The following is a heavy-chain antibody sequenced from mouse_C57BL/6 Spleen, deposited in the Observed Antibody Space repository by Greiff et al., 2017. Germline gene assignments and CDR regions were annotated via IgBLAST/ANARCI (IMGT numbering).Heavy chain of an antibody. J-gene: IGHJ1*03. Sequence: QVQLQQPGTELVKPGASVKLSCKASGYTFTSYWMHWVKQRPGQGLEWIGNINPSNGGTNYNEKFKSKATLTVDKSSSTAYMQLSSLTSEDSAVYYCARVPHYYGSSSGYFDVWGTGTTVTVSS. CDR1: GYTFTSYW. V-gene: IGHV1-53*01. D-gene: IGHD1-1*01. CDR2: INPSNGGT. CDR3: ARVPHYYGSSSGYFDV.